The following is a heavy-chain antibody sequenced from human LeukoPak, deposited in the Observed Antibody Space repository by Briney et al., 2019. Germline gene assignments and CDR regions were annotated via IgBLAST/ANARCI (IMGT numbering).Heavy chain of an antibody. V-gene: IGHV3-30*18. CDR2: ISDDGNNK. D-gene: IGHD6-13*01. CDR3: AKVQDSSSWYENYYYYYYMDV. CDR1: GFTFTNFA. J-gene: IGHJ6*03. Sequence: GGSLRLSCAASGFTFTNFAMHWVRQAPGKGLEWVTVISDDGNNKYFADSVKGRFTISRDNSKNTLYLQMNSLRAEDTAVYYCAKVQDSSSWYENYYYYYYMDVWGKGTTVTVSS.